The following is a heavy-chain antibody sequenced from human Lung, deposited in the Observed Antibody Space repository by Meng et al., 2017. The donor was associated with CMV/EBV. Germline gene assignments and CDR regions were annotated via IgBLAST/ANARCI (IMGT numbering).Heavy chain of an antibody. CDR1: GGSLSNYR. V-gene: IGHV1-69*10. CDR3: ARDRGYCSSTSCRHPRYWHYGMDV. CDR2: IIPILGIP. Sequence: SXXVSXKASGGSLSNYRLNWVRQVPGQGFQWMGGIIPILGIPDYPENFQGRVTITADTSTDTAYMHLSSLRLEDTAVYYCARDRGYCSSTSCRHPRYWHYGMDVWXQGPTVTVSS. J-gene: IGHJ6*02. D-gene: IGHD2-2*01.